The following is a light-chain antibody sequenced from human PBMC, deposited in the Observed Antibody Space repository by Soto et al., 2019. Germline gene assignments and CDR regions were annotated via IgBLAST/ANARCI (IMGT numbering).Light chain of an antibody. J-gene: IGKJ1*01. CDR2: GTS. Sequence: DIQMTQSPSSLSASVGDRVTITCWASQSISTYLNWYQKKPGKAPKLLIYGTSSLQSGVPSRFSGSGYGTDLTITISSMQTEDFETYYCQQSYINTRTFGQGTKVDIK. V-gene: IGKV1-39*01. CDR3: QQSYINTRT. CDR1: QSISTY.